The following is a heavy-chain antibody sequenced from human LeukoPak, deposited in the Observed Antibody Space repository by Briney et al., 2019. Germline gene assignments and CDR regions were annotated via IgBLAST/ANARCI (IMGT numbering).Heavy chain of an antibody. V-gene: IGHV3-9*01. Sequence: GRSLRLSCAASGFSFDDYAMHWVRQAPGEGLEWVSGISWNSGSIDYADSVKGRFTISRGNAKNSLYLQMNNLRAEDTAFYYCAKDFRSGVATGNFQHWGQGTLVTVSS. CDR3: AKDFRSGVATGNFQH. D-gene: IGHD5-12*01. J-gene: IGHJ1*01. CDR1: GFSFDDYA. CDR2: ISWNSGSI.